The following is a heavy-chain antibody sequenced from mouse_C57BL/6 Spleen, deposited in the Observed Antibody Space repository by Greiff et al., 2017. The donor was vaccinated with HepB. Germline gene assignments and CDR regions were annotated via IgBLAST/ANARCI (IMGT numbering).Heavy chain of an antibody. CDR2: INYDGSST. Sequence: EVNVVESEGGLVQPGSSMKLSCTASGFTFSDYYMAWVRQVPEKGLEWVANINYDGSSTYYLDSLKSRFIISRDNAKNILYLQMSSLKSEDTATYYCARGNLDYWGQGTSVTVSS. CDR3: ARGNLDY. J-gene: IGHJ4*01. V-gene: IGHV5-16*01. CDR1: GFTFSDYY.